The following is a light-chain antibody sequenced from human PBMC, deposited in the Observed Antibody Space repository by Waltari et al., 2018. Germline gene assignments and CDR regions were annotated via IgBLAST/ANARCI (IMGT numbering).Light chain of an antibody. CDR1: GSNIGAGYD. CDR2: GTC. Sequence: QSVLTQPPSVSGAPGQRVTISCTGSGSNIGAGYDVHWYQQLPGKAPKLLLYGTCTRPVGVPDRYFGSQSGTSASLAITGLQAEDEADYYCQSYDTSLSVVFGGGTKLTVL. J-gene: IGLJ2*01. V-gene: IGLV1-40*01. CDR3: QSYDTSLSVV.